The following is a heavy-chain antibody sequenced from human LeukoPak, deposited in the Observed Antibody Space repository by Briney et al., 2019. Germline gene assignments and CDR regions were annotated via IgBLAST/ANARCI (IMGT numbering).Heavy chain of an antibody. J-gene: IGHJ5*02. Sequence: SVKASCKASGGTLSRYAISWVRQAPGQGLEWMGGIIASFGTANYAQKFQGRVTISADESSGTAYMELSSLRSEDTAVYYCARVVTPRYCSSTSCYWKGWFDPWGQGTLVTVSS. V-gene: IGHV1-69*13. CDR3: ARVVTPRYCSSTSCYWKGWFDP. D-gene: IGHD2-2*01. CDR1: GGTLSRYA. CDR2: IIASFGTA.